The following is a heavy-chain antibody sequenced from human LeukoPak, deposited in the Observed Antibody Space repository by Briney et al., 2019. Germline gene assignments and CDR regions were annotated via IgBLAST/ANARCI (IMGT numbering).Heavy chain of an antibody. D-gene: IGHD7-27*01. CDR2: ISYDGSNK. CDR3: ARALLGPPNYYYYGMDV. CDR1: GFTFSSYA. J-gene: IGHJ6*02. V-gene: IGHV3-30-3*01. Sequence: GGSLRLSCAASGFTFSSYAMHWVRQAPGKGLEWVAVISYDGSNKYYADSVKGRFTISRDNSKNTLYLQMNSLRAEDTAVYYCARALLGPPNYYYYGMDVWGQGTTVTVSS.